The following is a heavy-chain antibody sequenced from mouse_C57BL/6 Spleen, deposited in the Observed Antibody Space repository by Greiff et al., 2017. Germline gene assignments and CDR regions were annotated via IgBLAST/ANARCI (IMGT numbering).Heavy chain of an antibody. CDR3: ASTATYYFDY. CDR2: IYPGSGNT. Sequence: VKLQQSGPELVKPGASVKISCKASGYSFTSYYIHWVKQRPGQGLEWIGWIYPGSGNTKYNEKLKGKATLTAATSSSTAYMQLSSLTSEDSAVSYCASTATYYFDYWGQGTTLTVSS. CDR1: GYSFTSYY. D-gene: IGHD1-1*01. V-gene: IGHV1-66*01. J-gene: IGHJ2*01.